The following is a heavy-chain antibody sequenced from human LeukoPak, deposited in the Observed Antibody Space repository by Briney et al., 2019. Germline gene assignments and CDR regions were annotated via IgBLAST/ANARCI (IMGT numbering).Heavy chain of an antibody. D-gene: IGHD1-1*01. V-gene: IGHV3-7*01. J-gene: IGHJ5*02. Sequence: PGGSLRLSCVASGFTFSPYWMNWVRQAPGKGLEWVANINQDGSEQYYVDSVKGRFTISRDNAKNSLYLQMNSLRAEDTAVYYCASTERFDPWGQGTLVTVSS. CDR3: ASTERFDP. CDR2: INQDGSEQ. CDR1: GFTFSPYW.